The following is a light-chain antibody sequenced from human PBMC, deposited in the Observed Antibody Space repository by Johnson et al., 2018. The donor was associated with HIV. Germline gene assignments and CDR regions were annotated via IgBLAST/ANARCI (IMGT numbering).Light chain of an antibody. J-gene: IGLJ1*01. Sequence: QSVLTQPPSVSAAPGQKVTISCSGSSCDIGNNYVCSHQQLPGTAPKLLIYDNNKRPSGIPDRISGSKSGTSATLGITGLQTGDEADYYCGTWDTRLSAGHVFGTGTKVTV. CDR2: DNN. CDR1: SCDIGNNY. V-gene: IGLV1-51*01. CDR3: GTWDTRLSAGHV.